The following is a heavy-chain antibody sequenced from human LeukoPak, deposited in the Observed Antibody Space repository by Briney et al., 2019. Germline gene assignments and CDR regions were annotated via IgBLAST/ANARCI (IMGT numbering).Heavy chain of an antibody. CDR3: ARDLVDTAMIANWFDR. J-gene: IGHJ5*02. CDR1: VYTFIDYY. CDR2: INSNSGCT. V-gene: IGHV1-2*02. D-gene: IGHD5-18*01. Sequence: SVTVSFKASVYTFIDYYMHWLRQAPGQGLAGMGWINSNSGCTNYPQKFQGRVTMTRDTSISKAYMELSRLRSDDTAVYYCARDLVDTAMIANWFDRWGQGTLVTVSS.